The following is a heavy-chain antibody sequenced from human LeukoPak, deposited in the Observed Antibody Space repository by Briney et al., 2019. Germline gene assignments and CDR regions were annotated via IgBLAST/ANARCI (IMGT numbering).Heavy chain of an antibody. V-gene: IGHV3-11*01. CDR1: GFTFSDYY. CDR2: ISSSGSTI. CDR3: ARAAGGYSYGLYYFDY. J-gene: IGHJ4*02. D-gene: IGHD5-18*01. Sequence: GGSLRLSCAASGFTFSDYYMRWIRQAPGKGLEWVSYISSSGSTIYYADSVKGRFTISRDNAKNSLYLQMNSLRAEDTAVYYCARAAGGYSYGLYYFDYWGQGTLVTVSS.